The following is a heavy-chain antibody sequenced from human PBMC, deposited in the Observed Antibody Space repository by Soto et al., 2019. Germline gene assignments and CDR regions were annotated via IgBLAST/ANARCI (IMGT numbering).Heavy chain of an antibody. Sequence: QVQLVESGGGVVQPGRSLRLSCAASGFMFSNHGMHWVRQAPGKGLEWVAVIWSDGNNRYYADSVKGRFTISRDNSKNTLDLQMNSLRAEDTAVYYCVRGDNWNDEASDYWGQGTLGTVSS. CDR2: IWSDGNNR. D-gene: IGHD1-1*01. CDR3: VRGDNWNDEASDY. V-gene: IGHV3-33*01. CDR1: GFMFSNHG. J-gene: IGHJ4*02.